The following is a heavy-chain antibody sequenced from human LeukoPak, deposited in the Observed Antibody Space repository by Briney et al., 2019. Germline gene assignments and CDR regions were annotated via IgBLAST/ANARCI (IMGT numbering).Heavy chain of an antibody. CDR2: IYSGGST. D-gene: IGHD3-3*01. CDR1: GFTVSSNY. J-gene: IGHJ4*02. V-gene: IGHV3-66*02. CDR3: ARETTIFGVVIDY. Sequence: AGGSLRLSCAASGFTVSSNYMSWVRQAPGKGLEWVAVIYSGGSTYYADSVKGRFTISRDNSKNPLYLQMNSLRAEDTAVYYCARETTIFGVVIDYWGQGTLVTVSS.